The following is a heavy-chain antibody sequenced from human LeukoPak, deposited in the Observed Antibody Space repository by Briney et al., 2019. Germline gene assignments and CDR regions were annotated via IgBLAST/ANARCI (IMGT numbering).Heavy chain of an antibody. CDR3: ARLGAAAGIDY. CDR2: IYHSGST. CDR1: GYSISSGYY. Sequence: PSETLSLTCTVSGYSISSGYYWGWIRQPPGKGLEWIGSIYHSGSTYYNPSLKSRVTFSVDTSKNQFSLNLSSVTAADTAVYYCARLGAAAGIDYWGQGTLVTVSS. D-gene: IGHD6-13*01. J-gene: IGHJ4*02. V-gene: IGHV4-38-2*02.